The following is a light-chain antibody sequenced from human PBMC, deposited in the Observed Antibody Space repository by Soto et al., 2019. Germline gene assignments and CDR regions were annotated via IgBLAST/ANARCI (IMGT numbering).Light chain of an antibody. Sequence: SALTQPASVSGSPGQSITISCTGTSSDIGGYNFVSWYQQHPGKAPKLMIYDLSNRPSGVSNRFSGSKSGNTASLTISGLQAEDEADYYCSSYTSSSTDVFGTGTKLTVL. J-gene: IGLJ1*01. V-gene: IGLV2-14*01. CDR1: SSDIGGYNF. CDR3: SSYTSSSTDV. CDR2: DLS.